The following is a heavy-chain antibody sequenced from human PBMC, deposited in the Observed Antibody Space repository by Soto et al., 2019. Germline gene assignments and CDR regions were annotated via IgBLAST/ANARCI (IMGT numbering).Heavy chain of an antibody. Sequence: QGQLVQSGPEVKKVGSSVKLSCKDSGGLFSSFAISWVRQSPGQGLEWLGGIIPVFGTTNYAENFQDRVTITAAESTNTAYMELSSLTSGDTAIYYCARGGSPYVWFNEFWGQGTLVTVSS. CDR1: GGLFSSFA. J-gene: IGHJ4*02. V-gene: IGHV1-69*01. CDR3: ARGGSPYVWFNEF. CDR2: IIPVFGTT. D-gene: IGHD3-16*01.